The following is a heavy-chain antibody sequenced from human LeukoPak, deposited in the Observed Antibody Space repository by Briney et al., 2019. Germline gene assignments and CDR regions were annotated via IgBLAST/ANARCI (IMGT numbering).Heavy chain of an antibody. V-gene: IGHV4-59*01. CDR3: ARADYYYDGSGSYPYYFDY. Sequence: PSETLSLTCTVSGGSISSYSWSWIRQPPGKGLEWIGYIYNSGSTKYNPSLKSRVTISVDTSKNQISLRLSSVTAADTAVYYCARADYYYDGSGSYPYYFDYWGQGTLVTVSS. J-gene: IGHJ4*02. CDR1: GGSISSYS. D-gene: IGHD3-22*01. CDR2: IYNSGST.